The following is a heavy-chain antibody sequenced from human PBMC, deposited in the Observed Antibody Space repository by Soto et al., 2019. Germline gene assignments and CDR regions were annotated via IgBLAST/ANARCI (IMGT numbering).Heavy chain of an antibody. J-gene: IGHJ4*02. Sequence: QVQLVESGGGVVQPGRSLRLSCAASGFTFSNSAMHWVRQAPGKGLEWVAVISYDGSNEYYADSVKGRFTISRENSKNRLYLQMSSLRPEDTAVYYCAYGLVVAVTGYWGRGALVTVSS. D-gene: IGHD6-19*01. CDR1: GFTFSNSA. CDR3: AYGLVVAVTGY. CDR2: ISYDGSNE. V-gene: IGHV3-30-3*01.